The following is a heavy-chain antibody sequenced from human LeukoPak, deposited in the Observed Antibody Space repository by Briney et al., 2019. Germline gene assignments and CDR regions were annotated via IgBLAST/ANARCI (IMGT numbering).Heavy chain of an antibody. CDR1: GYSFTTYW. D-gene: IGHD3-10*01. CDR2: IYPGDSDT. J-gene: IGHJ6*03. Sequence: GESLKISCKGSGYSFTTYWIGWVRQMPGKGLESMGVIYPGDSDTRYSPSFQGQVTISADKSISTAYLQWSSLKASDTAMYFCARVLLSYYYGSGRVPYYYYYYMDVWGKGTTVTVSS. CDR3: ARVLLSYYYGSGRVPYYYYYYMDV. V-gene: IGHV5-51*01.